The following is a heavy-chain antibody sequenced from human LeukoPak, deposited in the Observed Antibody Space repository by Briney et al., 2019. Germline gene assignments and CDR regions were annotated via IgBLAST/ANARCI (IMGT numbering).Heavy chain of an antibody. J-gene: IGHJ6*02. CDR2: IYYSGST. V-gene: IGHV4-59*08. Sequence: SETLSLTCTVSGGSISSYYWSWIRQPPGKGLEWIGYIYYSGSTNYNPSLKSRVTISVDTSKNQFSLKLSSVTAADTAVYYCARYGQDYGMDVWGQGTTVTVSS. D-gene: IGHD3-10*01. CDR1: GGSISSYY. CDR3: ARYGQDYGMDV.